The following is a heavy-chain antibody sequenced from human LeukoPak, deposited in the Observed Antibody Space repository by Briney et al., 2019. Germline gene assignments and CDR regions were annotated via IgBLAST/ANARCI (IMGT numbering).Heavy chain of an antibody. CDR2: IYSGGST. V-gene: IGHV3-53*01. CDR1: GFTVSSNY. Sequence: GGSLRLSCAASGFTVSSNYMSWVRQAPGKGLEWVSVIYSGGSTYYADSVKGRFTISRDNSKNTPYLQMNSLRAEDTAVYYCASQGEDTAMVASLWGQGTLVTVSS. J-gene: IGHJ4*02. D-gene: IGHD5-18*01. CDR3: ASQGEDTAMVASL.